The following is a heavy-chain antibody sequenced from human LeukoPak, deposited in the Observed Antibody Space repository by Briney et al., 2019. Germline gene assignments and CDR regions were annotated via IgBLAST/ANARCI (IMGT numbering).Heavy chain of an antibody. V-gene: IGHV3-30-3*01. Sequence: PGGSLRLSCAASGFTFNSYAVHWGRQAPGKGLEWVAVISYDGSINFYAASVKGRFTISRDNSKNTLYLQMNRLRAEDTALYFCAIDRRYCSGGSCYFDYFFDYWGQGTLVTVSS. CDR1: GFTFNSYA. CDR3: AIDRRYCSGGSCYFDYFFDY. J-gene: IGHJ4*01. CDR2: ISYDGSIN. D-gene: IGHD2-15*01.